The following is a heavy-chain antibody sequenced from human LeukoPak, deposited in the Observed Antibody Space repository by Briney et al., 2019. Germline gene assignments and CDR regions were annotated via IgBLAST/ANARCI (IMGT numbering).Heavy chain of an antibody. CDR3: ARHDSSWYSDY. D-gene: IGHD6-13*01. V-gene: IGHV5-51*01. J-gene: IGHJ4*02. Sequence: GESLKISCKGGGDNFNNYWIVWVRQMPGKGLEWMGIIYPGDSDTRYSPSFQGQVTISADKSISTAYLQWSSLKASDTAMYYCARHDSSWYSDYWGQGTLVTVSS. CDR2: IYPGDSDT. CDR1: GDNFNNYW.